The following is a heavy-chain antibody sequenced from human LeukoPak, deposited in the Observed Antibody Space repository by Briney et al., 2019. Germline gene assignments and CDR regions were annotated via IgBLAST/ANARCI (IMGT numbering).Heavy chain of an antibody. CDR1: GDSISTYH. Sequence: SETLSLTCSVSGDSISTYHWGWIRQPAGKGLEWIGRIHSGGDIYYSPSLQSRVTMSLDTSKNQFSLNLSSVTAADTAVYFWARDCGVFCPYGMDVWGQGATVTVSS. J-gene: IGHJ6*02. CDR3: ARDCGVFCPYGMDV. CDR2: IHSGGDI. V-gene: IGHV4-4*07. D-gene: IGHD2-21*01.